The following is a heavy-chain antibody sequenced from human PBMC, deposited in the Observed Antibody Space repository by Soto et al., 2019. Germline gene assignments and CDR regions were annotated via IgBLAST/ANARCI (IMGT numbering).Heavy chain of an antibody. Sequence: TSETLSLTCAVYGGSFSGYYWTWIRQPPGEGLEWIGEINHSGSTNHNPSLKSRVTISVDTSKNQISLKVSSVTAADTAVYYCARASADRTGTTFFDYWGQGTRVTVSS. CDR1: GGSFSGYY. CDR3: ARASADRTGTTFFDY. D-gene: IGHD1-1*01. J-gene: IGHJ4*02. V-gene: IGHV4-34*01. CDR2: INHSGST.